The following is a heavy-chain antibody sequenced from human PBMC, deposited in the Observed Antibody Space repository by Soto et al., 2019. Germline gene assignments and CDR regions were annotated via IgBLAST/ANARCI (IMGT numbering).Heavy chain of an antibody. J-gene: IGHJ6*02. D-gene: IGHD6-6*01. CDR3: AKDRGAARPYYYYGMDV. Sequence: GGYLRPSYAASGFTFSSYAMSCVRQTPGKGLEWVSAISGSGGSTYYADSVKGRFTISRDNSKNTLYLQMNSLRAEDTAVYYCAKDRGAARPYYYYGMDVWGQGTTVTVSS. V-gene: IGHV3-23*01. CDR2: ISGSGGST. CDR1: GFTFSSYA.